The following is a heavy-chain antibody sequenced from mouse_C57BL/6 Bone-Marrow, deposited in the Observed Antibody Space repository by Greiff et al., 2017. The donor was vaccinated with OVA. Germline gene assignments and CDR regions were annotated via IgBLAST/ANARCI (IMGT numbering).Heavy chain of an antibody. D-gene: IGHD2-10*02. V-gene: IGHV5-17*01. CDR1: GFTFSDYG. Sequence: EVKVVESGGGLVKPGGSLKLSCAASGFTFSDYGMHWVRQAPEKGLEWVAYISSGSSTIYYADTVKGRFTISRDNAKNTLFLQMTSLRSEDTAMYYCARRRYGNYGGWYFDVWGTGTTVTVSS. CDR2: ISSGSSTI. J-gene: IGHJ1*03. CDR3: ARRRYGNYGGWYFDV.